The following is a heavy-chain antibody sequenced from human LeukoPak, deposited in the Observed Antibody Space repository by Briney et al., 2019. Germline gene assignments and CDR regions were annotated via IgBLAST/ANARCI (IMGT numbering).Heavy chain of an antibody. CDR2: IYYNGIT. CDR3: ARDSGRGDWFDP. D-gene: IGHD3-10*01. CDR1: GASISSYY. Sequence: PSETLSLTCTVSGASISSYYWSWIRQPPGKGLEWIGYIYYNGITDYNPSLKSRVTISVDTSKNQFSLKLSSVTAADTAVYYCARDSGRGDWFDPWGQGTLVTVSS. J-gene: IGHJ5*02. V-gene: IGHV4-59*01.